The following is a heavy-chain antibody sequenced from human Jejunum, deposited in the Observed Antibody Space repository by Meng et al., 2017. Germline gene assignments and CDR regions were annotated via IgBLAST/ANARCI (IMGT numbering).Heavy chain of an antibody. CDR3: AKHGGYYQHY. D-gene: IGHD3-22*01. CDR1: GDSITTNTY. V-gene: IGHV4-4*02. J-gene: IGHJ4*02. Sequence: QLHVPGPGPGLGKPSGTLSLTCTVSGDSITTNTYWSWVRQSPEKGLEWIGQIDHRGSPYYNPSLKSRVTMSVDKSKSQVSLQLTSVTAADTAVYYCAKHGGYYQHYWGQGTLVTVSS. CDR2: IDHRGSP.